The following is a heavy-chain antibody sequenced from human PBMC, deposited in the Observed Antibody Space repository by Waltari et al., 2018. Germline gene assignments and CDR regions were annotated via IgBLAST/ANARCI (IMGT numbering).Heavy chain of an antibody. V-gene: IGHV3-21*02. D-gene: IGHD1-26*01. CDR3: ARNTIVGATGFDY. CDR1: GFPLRSYI. J-gene: IGHJ4*02. Sequence: EVQLVESGGGLVKPGGSLSLSCAASGFPLRSYIMPWVRQPPGKELEWVSSITSSSNYINYADSVKGRFIISRDNARNSLYLQMNSLRAEDTAMYYCARNTIVGATGFDYWGQGTLVTVSS. CDR2: ITSSSNYI.